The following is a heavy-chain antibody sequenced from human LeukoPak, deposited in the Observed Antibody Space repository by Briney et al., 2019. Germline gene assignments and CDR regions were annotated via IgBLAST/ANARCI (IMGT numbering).Heavy chain of an antibody. CDR2: TNPRGGSP. D-gene: IGHD1-26*01. Sequence: ASVKVSCKASGYTFTSYYLHWVRQAPGQGLEWVGITNPRGGSPRYAQKFKGRVIMTRDMSTSTVYMELSSLRSDDTAVYYCAREEEGGSYYAYWGQGTLVTVSS. J-gene: IGHJ4*02. V-gene: IGHV1-46*01. CDR1: GYTFTSYY. CDR3: AREEEGGSYYAY.